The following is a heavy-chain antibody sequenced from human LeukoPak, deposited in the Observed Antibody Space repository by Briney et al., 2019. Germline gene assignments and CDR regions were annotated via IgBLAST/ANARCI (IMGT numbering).Heavy chain of an antibody. Sequence: GGSLRLSCAASGFTVSSYGMTWVRQAPGKGLQWVSSFSGTGGGTYYADSVKGRFTISRDNSKNTLYLQMNSLRAEDTAVYYCAKDDDWGRYKHWGQGTLVTVSS. CDR1: GFTVSSYG. V-gene: IGHV3-23*01. CDR2: FSGTGGGT. D-gene: IGHD3-16*01. CDR3: AKDDDWGRYKH. J-gene: IGHJ1*01.